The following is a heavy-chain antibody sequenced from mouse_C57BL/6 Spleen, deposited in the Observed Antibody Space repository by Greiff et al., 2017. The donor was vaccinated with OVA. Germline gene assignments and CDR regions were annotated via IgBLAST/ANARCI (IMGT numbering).Heavy chain of an antibody. CDR2: ISSGSSTI. V-gene: IGHV5-17*01. J-gene: IGHJ1*03. D-gene: IGHD3-2*01. Sequence: EVKLVESGGGLVKPGGSLKLSCAASGFTFSDYGMHWVRQAPEKGLEWVAYISSGSSTIYYADTVKGRFTISRDNAKNTLYLQMTILRSEDTAMYFGAWQGETGYLDVWGTGTTVTVSS. CDR1: GFTFSDYG. CDR3: AWQGETGYLDV.